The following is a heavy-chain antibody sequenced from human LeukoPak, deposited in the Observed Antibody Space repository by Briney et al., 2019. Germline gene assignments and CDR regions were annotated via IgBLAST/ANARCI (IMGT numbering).Heavy chain of an antibody. CDR3: AKDLSEDYGDYYYYGMDV. CDR2: ISYDGSNK. Sequence: GGSLRLSCAASGFTFSSYGMYWVRQAPGKGLEWVAVISYDGSNKYYADSVKGRSTISRDNSKNTLYLQMNSLRAEDTAVYYCAKDLSEDYGDYYYYGMDVWGQGTTVTVSS. D-gene: IGHD4-17*01. J-gene: IGHJ6*02. CDR1: GFTFSSYG. V-gene: IGHV3-30*18.